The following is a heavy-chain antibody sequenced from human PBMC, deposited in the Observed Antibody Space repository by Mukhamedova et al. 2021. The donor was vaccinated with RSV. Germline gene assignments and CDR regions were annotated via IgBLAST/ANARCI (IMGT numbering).Heavy chain of an antibody. D-gene: IGHD3-16*01. CDR2: SGST. CDR3: ARVRGFTLFDAFDI. V-gene: IGHV4-34*01. Sequence: SGSTNYNPSLKSRVTISVDTSKNQFSLKLSSVTAADTAVYHCARVRGFTLFDAFDIWGQGTMVTVSS. J-gene: IGHJ3*02.